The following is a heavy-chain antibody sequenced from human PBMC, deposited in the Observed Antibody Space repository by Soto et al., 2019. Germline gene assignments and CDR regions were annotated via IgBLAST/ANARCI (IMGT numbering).Heavy chain of an antibody. V-gene: IGHV1-46*01. CDR3: ARDRYTPLVADEPGWFDP. J-gene: IGHJ5*02. D-gene: IGHD3-16*02. CDR1: GYTFTSYY. CDR2: INPSGGST. Sequence: ASVKVSCKASGYTFTSYYMHWVRQAPGQGLEWMGIINPSGGSTSYAQKFQGRVTMTRDTSTSTVYMELSSLRSEDTAVYYCARDRYTPLVADEPGWFDPWGQGPMVTVSS.